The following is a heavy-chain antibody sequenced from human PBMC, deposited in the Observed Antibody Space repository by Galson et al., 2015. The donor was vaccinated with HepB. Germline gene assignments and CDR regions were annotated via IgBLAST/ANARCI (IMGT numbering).Heavy chain of an antibody. J-gene: IGHJ4*02. D-gene: IGHD3-10*01. CDR2: ISYGENYK. V-gene: IGHV3-30*03. CDR1: GFSFSGYG. Sequence: SLRLSCAASGFSFSGYGMHWVRQAPGKGLEWVAVISYGENYKHYADSVKGRFTISRDNSKNTLYLQMNSLRVEDTAVYYCAERGPPDYWGQGPLVTVSS. CDR3: AERGPPDY.